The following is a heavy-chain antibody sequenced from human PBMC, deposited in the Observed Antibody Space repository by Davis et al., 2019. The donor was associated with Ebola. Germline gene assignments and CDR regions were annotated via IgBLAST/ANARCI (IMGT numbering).Heavy chain of an antibody. J-gene: IGHJ4*02. V-gene: IGHV1-2*02. Sequence: ASVKVSCKASGYTFTGYYMHWVRQAPGQGLEWMGWINPNSGGTNYAQKFQGRVTMTRDTSTSTAYMELRSLRSDDTAVYYCARDGYSSGWYWGQGTLVTVSS. CDR3: ARDGYSSGWY. CDR2: INPNSGGT. CDR1: GYTFTGYY. D-gene: IGHD6-19*01.